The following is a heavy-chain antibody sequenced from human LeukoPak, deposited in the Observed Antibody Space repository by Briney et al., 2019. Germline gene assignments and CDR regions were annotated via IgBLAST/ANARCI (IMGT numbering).Heavy chain of an antibody. D-gene: IGHD6-13*01. J-gene: IGHJ6*02. CDR1: GGSITSYY. CDR3: ARTSSSSWSYGMDV. Sequence: PSETLSLTCTVSGGSITSYYGSWIRQPPGKGLEWIGYIYYSGSTNYNPSLKSRVTISVDTSKNQFSLKLSSVTAADTAVYYCARTSSSSWSYGMDVWGQGTTVTVSS. V-gene: IGHV4-59*12. CDR2: IYYSGST.